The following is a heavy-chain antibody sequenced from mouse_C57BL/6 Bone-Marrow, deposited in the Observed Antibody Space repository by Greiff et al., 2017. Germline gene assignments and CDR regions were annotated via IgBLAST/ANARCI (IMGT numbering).Heavy chain of an antibody. V-gene: IGHV1-63*01. D-gene: IGHD1-2*01. CDR1: EYTFTNYW. J-gene: IGHJ4*01. Sequence: QVQLKESGAELVRPGTSVKMSCKASEYTFTNYWIGWAKQRPGHGLEWIGDIYPGGGYTNYNEKFKGKATLTADKSSSTAYMQFSSLTSEDSAIYYCARGGYGGYAMDYWGQGTSVTVSS. CDR2: IYPGGGYT. CDR3: ARGGYGGYAMDY.